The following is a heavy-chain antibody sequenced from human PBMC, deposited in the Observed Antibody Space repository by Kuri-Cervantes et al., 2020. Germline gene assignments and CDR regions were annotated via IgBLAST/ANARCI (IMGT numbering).Heavy chain of an antibody. D-gene: IGHD2-21*01. V-gene: IGHV3-7*01. Sequence: GESLKISCAASGFTFSGEWVRWARQAPGKGLEWVADMNKDGSAKNYVDSVKGRFTISRDNAKNSLYLQMNSLRDEDTAVYFCAKGGLYSFDYWGQGTLVTVSS. CDR3: AKGGLYSFDY. CDR2: MNKDGSAK. J-gene: IGHJ4*02. CDR1: GFTFSGEW.